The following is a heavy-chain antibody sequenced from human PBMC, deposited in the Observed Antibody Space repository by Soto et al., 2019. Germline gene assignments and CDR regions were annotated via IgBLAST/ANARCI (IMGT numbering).Heavy chain of an antibody. J-gene: IGHJ4*02. CDR2: IWYDGSNK. CDR1: GFTVSSYG. D-gene: IGHD6-13*01. Sequence: QVQLVESGGGVVQPGRSLRLSCAASGFTVSSYGMHWVRQAPGKGLEWVAVIWYDGSNKYYEDSVKGRFTISSDNSKNTLYLQMNSLRAEDTAVYYCARAYKGGSSWWWDYYFDYWRQGTLVTVSS. CDR3: ARAYKGGSSWWWDYYFDY. V-gene: IGHV3-33*01.